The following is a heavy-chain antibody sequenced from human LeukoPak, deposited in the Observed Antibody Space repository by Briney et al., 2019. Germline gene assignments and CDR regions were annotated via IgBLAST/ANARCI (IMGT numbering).Heavy chain of an antibody. Sequence: PSETLSLTCAVYGGSFSGYYWSWIRQPPGKGLEWSGEINHSGSTNYNPSLKSRVTISVDTSKNQFSLKLSSVTAADTAVYYCARGWAALTNDAFDIWGQGTMVTVSS. CDR3: ARGWAALTNDAFDI. V-gene: IGHV4-34*01. D-gene: IGHD1-14*01. J-gene: IGHJ3*02. CDR2: INHSGST. CDR1: GGSFSGYY.